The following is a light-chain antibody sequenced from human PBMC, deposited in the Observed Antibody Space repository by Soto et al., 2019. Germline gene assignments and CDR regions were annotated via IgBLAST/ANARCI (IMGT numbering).Light chain of an antibody. J-gene: IGKJ5*01. V-gene: IGKV2D-29*01. CDR3: MERTHVPIT. Sequence: DIVVTHHTLSLSLTPVLPASTTCKSSQSLLCSNGKIYLYWYLQRPGQPPQLLIYDAFNLVSGVPYRFSGSGSGTDFTLNISRVEAEDVGVYYCMERTHVPITFGQGTRLAIK. CDR1: QSLLCSNGKIY. CDR2: DAF.